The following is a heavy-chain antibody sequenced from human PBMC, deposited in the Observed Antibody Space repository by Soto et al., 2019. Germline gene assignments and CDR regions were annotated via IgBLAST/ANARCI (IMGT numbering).Heavy chain of an antibody. CDR3: GSDDYGSFPY. V-gene: IGHV1-2*02. D-gene: IGHD1-26*01. Sequence: QVQLVQSGTEVKKPGASVKVSCQASGYSISAYYIHWVRQAPGQGLEWMGWIDPKNGGTVSAQKFQGRLTMTRDTSISTVYMDLSGLTSDDTALYYCGSDDYGSFPYWGQGSLVTVSS. CDR2: IDPKNGGT. J-gene: IGHJ4*02. CDR1: GYSISAYY.